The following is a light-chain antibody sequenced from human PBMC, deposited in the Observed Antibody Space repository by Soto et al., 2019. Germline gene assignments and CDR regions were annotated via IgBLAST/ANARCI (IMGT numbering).Light chain of an antibody. V-gene: IGLV2-14*01. Sequence: QAVVTQPASVSGSPGQSITISCTGTSSDVGAYNYVSWYQQHPGKAPKLMIYDVSNRPSGVSNRFSGFKSGNAASLTISGLQAEDEADYYCSSYTSSTPVVFGGGTKLTVL. CDR3: SSYTSSTPVV. J-gene: IGLJ2*01. CDR1: SSDVGAYNY. CDR2: DVS.